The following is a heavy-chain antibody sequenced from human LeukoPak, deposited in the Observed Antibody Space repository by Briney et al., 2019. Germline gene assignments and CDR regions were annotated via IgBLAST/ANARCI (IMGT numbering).Heavy chain of an antibody. CDR2: ISYDGSNK. Sequence: GGSLRLSYAASGFTFNTYIMHWVRQAPGKGLEWVAFISYDGSNKYADSVKGRFTISRDNSKSTLYLQMNSLRAEDTAVYYCARDRSNCFDPWGQGTLVIVSS. V-gene: IGHV3-30-3*01. CDR3: ARDRSNCFDP. CDR1: GFTFNTYI. J-gene: IGHJ5*02. D-gene: IGHD3-10*01.